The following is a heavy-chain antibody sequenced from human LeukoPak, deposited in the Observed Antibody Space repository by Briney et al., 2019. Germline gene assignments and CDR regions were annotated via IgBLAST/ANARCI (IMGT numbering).Heavy chain of an antibody. Sequence: ASVKVSCKASGYTFTSYDINWLRQAAGQGLEWMGWMNPNSGNTGYAQKFQGRVTMTRNTSISTAYMELSSLRSEDTAVYYCARGDRLPGYSAPVGDYWGQGTLVTVSP. D-gene: IGHD3-9*01. CDR2: MNPNSGNT. CDR1: GYTFTSYD. CDR3: ARGDRLPGYSAPVGDY. V-gene: IGHV1-8*01. J-gene: IGHJ4*02.